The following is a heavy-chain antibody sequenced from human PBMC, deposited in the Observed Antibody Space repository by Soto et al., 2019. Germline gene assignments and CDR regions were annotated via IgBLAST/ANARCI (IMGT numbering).Heavy chain of an antibody. CDR2: ISYDGSNK. CDR3: AKDRVHSSGSNLPLGY. J-gene: IGHJ4*02. V-gene: IGHV3-30*18. D-gene: IGHD3-22*01. Sequence: PGGSLRLSCAASGFTFSSYGMHWVRQAPGKGLEWVAVISYDGSNKYYADSVKGRFTISRDNSKNTLYLQMNSLRAEDTAVYYCAKDRVHSSGSNLPLGYWGQGTLVTVSS. CDR1: GFTFSSYG.